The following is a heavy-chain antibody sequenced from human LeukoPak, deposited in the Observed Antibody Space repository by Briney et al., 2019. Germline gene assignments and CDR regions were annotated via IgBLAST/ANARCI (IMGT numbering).Heavy chain of an antibody. Sequence: ASVKVSCKASGYTFSSYDINWVRQATGQGLEWMGWMDPNSGNTGYAQKFQGRVTMTRNTSINTAYMELSSLRSEDTAVYYCARGYSRRSSGYYYADYWGQGALVTVSS. CDR2: MDPNSGNT. J-gene: IGHJ4*02. V-gene: IGHV1-8*01. CDR1: GYTFSSYD. D-gene: IGHD3-22*01. CDR3: ARGYSRRSSGYYYADY.